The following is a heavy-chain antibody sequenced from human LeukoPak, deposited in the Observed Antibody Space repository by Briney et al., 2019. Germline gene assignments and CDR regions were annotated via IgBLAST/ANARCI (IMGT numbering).Heavy chain of an antibody. V-gene: IGHV4-59*01. CDR2: IYYSGST. Sequence: SETLSLTCTVSGGSISSYYWSWIRQPPGKGLEWIGYIYYSGSTDYNPSLKSRVTISVDTSKNQFSLKLSSVTAADTAVYYCARRGAQYCSSTSCYLGWFDPWGQGTLVTVSS. J-gene: IGHJ5*02. CDR1: GGSISSYY. D-gene: IGHD2-2*01. CDR3: ARRGAQYCSSTSCYLGWFDP.